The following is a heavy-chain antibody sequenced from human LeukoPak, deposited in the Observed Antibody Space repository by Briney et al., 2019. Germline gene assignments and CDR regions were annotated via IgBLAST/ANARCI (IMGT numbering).Heavy chain of an antibody. CDR2: FSPSGGTT. D-gene: IGHD6-6*01. CDR3: AKGLWSTSSPPGH. V-gene: IGHV3-23*01. J-gene: IGHJ4*02. Sequence: PTGGSLRLSCVASGFTFSSYDMSWVRQAPGKGLEWVSAFSPSGGTTYYADSVKGRFTIPRDNSKNTLYLQMNRLRGDDTAVYYCAKGLWSTSSPPGHWGQGTLVTVSS. CDR1: GFTFSSYD.